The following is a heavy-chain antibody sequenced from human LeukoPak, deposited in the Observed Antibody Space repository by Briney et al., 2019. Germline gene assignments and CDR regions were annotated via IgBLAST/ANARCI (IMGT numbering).Heavy chain of an antibody. D-gene: IGHD6-19*01. CDR1: GFTFSSYA. CDR3: AKRDSTGWYSDY. CDR2: ISGSGVST. Sequence: GGSLRLSCVASGFTFSSYAMNWVRQAPGKGLEWVSTISGSGVSTYYADSVKGRFTISRDNSKNTLYLQMKSLRAEDTAVYYCAKRDSTGWYSDYWGQGTLVTVSS. V-gene: IGHV3-23*01. J-gene: IGHJ4*02.